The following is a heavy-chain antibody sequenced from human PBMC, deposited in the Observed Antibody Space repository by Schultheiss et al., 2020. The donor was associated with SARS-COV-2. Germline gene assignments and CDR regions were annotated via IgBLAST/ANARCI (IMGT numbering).Heavy chain of an antibody. CDR3: ARWGGQQPEGWHFQH. D-gene: IGHD6-13*01. CDR1: GFTVSSNY. V-gene: IGHV3-11*06. J-gene: IGHJ1*01. CDR2: ISPTTSHT. Sequence: GGSLRLSCAASGFTVSSNYMSWVRQAPGKGLEWVAYISPTTSHTDYADSVRGRFTISRDNAKNSLYLQMNSLRAEDTAVYYCARWGGQQPEGWHFQHWGQGTLVTVSS.